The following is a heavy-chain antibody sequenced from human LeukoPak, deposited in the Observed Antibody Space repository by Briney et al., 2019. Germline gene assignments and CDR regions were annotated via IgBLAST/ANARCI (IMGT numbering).Heavy chain of an antibody. Sequence: ASVKVSCKASGGTFSIYAISWVRQAPGQGLKWMGGIIPIFGTANYAQKFQGRVTITADESTSTAYMELSSLRSEDTAVYYCASGYCSGGSCPYHLAQFDYWGQGTLVTVSS. CDR1: GGTFSIYA. CDR2: IIPIFGTA. D-gene: IGHD2-15*01. J-gene: IGHJ4*02. CDR3: ASGYCSGGSCPYHLAQFDY. V-gene: IGHV1-69*13.